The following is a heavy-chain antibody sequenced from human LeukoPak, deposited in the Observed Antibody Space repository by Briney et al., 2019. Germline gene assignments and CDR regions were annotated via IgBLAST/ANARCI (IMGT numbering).Heavy chain of an antibody. CDR2: FDPEDGET. Sequence: ASVKVSCKVSGYTLTELSMHWVRQAPGKGLEWMGGFDPEDGETIYAQKFQGRVTMTRNTSISTAYMELSSLRSEDTAVYYCARGDYVFGAVDYWGQGTLVTVSS. D-gene: IGHD3-16*01. V-gene: IGHV1-24*01. CDR3: ARGDYVFGAVDY. J-gene: IGHJ4*02. CDR1: GYTLTELS.